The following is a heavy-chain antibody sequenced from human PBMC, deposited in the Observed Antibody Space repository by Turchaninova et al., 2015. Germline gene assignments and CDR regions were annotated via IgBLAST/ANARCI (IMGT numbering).Heavy chain of an antibody. J-gene: IGHJ4*02. CDR3: AREGGALGFPHF. CDR2: FVPVFGTA. D-gene: IGHD1-26*01. Sequence: EVKKPGSSVKVSCKASGGSFRSYGISWLRQAPGQGLEWMGVFVPVFGTAKYAPKFQDRVTITADESTSTAYMELSSLRSADTAVYYCAREGGALGFPHFWGQGTLVIVSS. V-gene: IGHV1-69*01. CDR1: GGSFRSYG.